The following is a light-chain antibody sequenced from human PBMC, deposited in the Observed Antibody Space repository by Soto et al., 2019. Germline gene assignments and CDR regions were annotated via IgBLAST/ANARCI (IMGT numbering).Light chain of an antibody. J-gene: IGKJ4*01. CDR1: QVLSSY. Sequence: DIQLTQSPSFLSASVRDRVTITCRASQVLSSYLAWYQQKPGKAPKLLIYGVSTLQSGVPSRFSGSGSGTEVTLTISSLQTEDFATYYCQQLNTYPLTFGGGNKVEIK. V-gene: IGKV1-9*01. CDR3: QQLNTYPLT. CDR2: GVS.